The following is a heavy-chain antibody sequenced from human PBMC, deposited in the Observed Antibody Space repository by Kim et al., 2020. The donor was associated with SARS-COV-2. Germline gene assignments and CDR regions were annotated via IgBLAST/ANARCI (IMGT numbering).Heavy chain of an antibody. V-gene: IGHV3-30*01. Sequence: AASAQGRFTTTRDYSKNTRYLKMNSLRGDDTAVYYCARSSSGSYLGYFDYWGQGTLVTVSS. CDR3: ARSSSGSYLGYFDY. D-gene: IGHD1-26*01. J-gene: IGHJ4*02.